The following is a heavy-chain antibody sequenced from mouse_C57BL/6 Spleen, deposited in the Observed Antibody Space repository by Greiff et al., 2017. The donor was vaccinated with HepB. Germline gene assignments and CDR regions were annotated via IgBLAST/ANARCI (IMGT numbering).Heavy chain of an antibody. CDR1: GFSLTSYG. CDR2: IWGDGSS. V-gene: IGHV2-3*01. J-gene: IGHJ1*03. Sequence: VMLVESGPGLVAPSQSLSITCTVSGFSLTSYGVSWVRQPPGKGLEWLGVIWGDGSSNYHSALISRLSISKDNSKSQVFLKMNSLQTDDTATYYCAKPESNYWYFDVWGTGTTVTVSS. CDR3: AKPESNYWYFDV. D-gene: IGHD2-5*01.